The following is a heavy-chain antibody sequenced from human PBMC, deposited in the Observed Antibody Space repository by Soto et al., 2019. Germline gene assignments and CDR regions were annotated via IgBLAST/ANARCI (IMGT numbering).Heavy chain of an antibody. CDR3: ARDFGVTSFGVVSLSPYYYYGRYV. CDR1: VFTFSSYW. CDR2: IKQDGSEK. D-gene: IGHD3-3*01. J-gene: IGHJ6*02. Sequence: RGYLRLSCSASVFTFSSYWMSWVRQAPGKGLEWVANIKQDGSEKYYVDSVKGRFTISRDNAKNSLYLQMNSLRAEDTAVYYCARDFGVTSFGVVSLSPYYYYGRYVCGQGTTVTVSS. V-gene: IGHV3-7*01.